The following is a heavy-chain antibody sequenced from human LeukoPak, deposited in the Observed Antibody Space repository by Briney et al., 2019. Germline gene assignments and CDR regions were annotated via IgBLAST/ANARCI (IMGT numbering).Heavy chain of an antibody. CDR3: VHRTTVTSFDY. Sequence: TLVKPTQTLTLTCTFSGFSLTTSGVVVGWVRQPPGKALEWVAFIYGDDNKRYSPSLKSRLTITKDTSKNQVVLTMTNVDPVDTATYYCVHRTTVTSFDYWGQGTLVTVSS. V-gene: IGHV2-5*02. CDR1: GFSLTTSGVV. D-gene: IGHD4-17*01. J-gene: IGHJ4*02. CDR2: IYGDDNK.